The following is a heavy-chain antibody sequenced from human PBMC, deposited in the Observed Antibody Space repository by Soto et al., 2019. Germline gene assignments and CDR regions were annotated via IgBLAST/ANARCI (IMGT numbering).Heavy chain of an antibody. J-gene: IGHJ6*02. CDR1: GGSISSGGYY. CDR3: ARGPTAGRVRKYYYYGMDV. CDR2: IYYSGST. V-gene: IGHV4-31*03. Sequence: SETLSLTCTVSGGSISSGGYYWSWIRQQPGKSKEKIGYIYYSGSTYYKPSLKSRVTISVDTSKNQFSLKLSSVTAADTAVYYCARGPTAGRVRKYYYYGMDVWGQGTTVTVSS. D-gene: IGHD6-13*01.